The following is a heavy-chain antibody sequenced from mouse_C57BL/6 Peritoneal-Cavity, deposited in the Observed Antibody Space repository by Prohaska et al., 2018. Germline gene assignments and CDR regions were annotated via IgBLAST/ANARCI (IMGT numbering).Heavy chain of an antibody. Sequence: EVKLLQSGGGLVQPGGSLKLSCAASGIDFSRYWMSWVRRAPGKGLEWIGEINPDSSTINYAPSLKDEFIISRDNAKNTLYLQMSKVRSEDTALYYCARPPLLSHWYFDVWGTGTTVTVSS. J-gene: IGHJ1*03. CDR3: ARPPLLSHWYFDV. CDR2: INPDSSTI. V-gene: IGHV4-1*01. CDR1: GIDFSRYW. D-gene: IGHD2-1*01.